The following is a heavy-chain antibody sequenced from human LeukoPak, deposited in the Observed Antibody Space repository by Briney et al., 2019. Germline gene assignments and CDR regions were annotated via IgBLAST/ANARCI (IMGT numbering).Heavy chain of an antibody. Sequence: SETLSLTCAVSGGSISSYYWSWIRQPPGKGLEWIGYIYYSGSTNYNPSLKSRVTISVDTSKNQFSLKLSSVTAADTAVYYCAGYGGIAVSGLDYWGQGTLVTVSS. CDR1: GGSISSYY. V-gene: IGHV4-59*01. D-gene: IGHD2-15*01. J-gene: IGHJ4*02. CDR3: AGYGGIAVSGLDY. CDR2: IYYSGST.